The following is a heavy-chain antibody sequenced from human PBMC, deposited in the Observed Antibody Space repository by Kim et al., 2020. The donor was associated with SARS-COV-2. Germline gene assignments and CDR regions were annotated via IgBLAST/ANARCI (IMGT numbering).Heavy chain of an antibody. CDR2: ISSSSTI. Sequence: GGSLRLSCAASGFTFSSYSMNWVRQAPGKGLEWVSYISSSSTIYYADSVKGRFTISRDNAKNSLYLQMNSLRDEDTAVYYCARECHGYSYGFDYWGQGTLVTVSS. CDR1: GFTFSSYS. D-gene: IGHD5-18*01. J-gene: IGHJ4*02. CDR3: ARECHGYSYGFDY. V-gene: IGHV3-48*02.